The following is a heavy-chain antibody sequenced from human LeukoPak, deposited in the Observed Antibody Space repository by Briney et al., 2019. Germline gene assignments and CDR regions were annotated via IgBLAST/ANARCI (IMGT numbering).Heavy chain of an antibody. Sequence: SQTLSLTCTVSGGSISSGGYYWSWIRQHPGKGLEWIGYIYYSGSTYYNPSLKSRVTISVDTSKNQFSLKLSSVTAADTAVYYCARGNYCDSSGKEYFDPWGQGTLVTVSS. V-gene: IGHV4-31*03. J-gene: IGHJ5*02. CDR1: GGSISSGGYY. CDR2: IYYSGST. CDR3: ARGNYCDSSGKEYFDP. D-gene: IGHD3-22*01.